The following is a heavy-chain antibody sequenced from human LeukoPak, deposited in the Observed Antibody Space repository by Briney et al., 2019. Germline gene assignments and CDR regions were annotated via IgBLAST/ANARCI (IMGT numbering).Heavy chain of an antibody. CDR2: ISAYNGNT. V-gene: IGHV1-18*01. Sequence: APVKVSCKASGYTFTSYGISWVRQAPGQGLEWMGWISAYNGNTNYAQKLQGRVTMTTDTSTSTAYMELRSLRSDDTAVYYCASVRGPKEPFDPWGQGTLVTVSS. CDR1: GYTFTSYG. CDR3: ASVRGPKEPFDP. J-gene: IGHJ5*02. D-gene: IGHD3-10*02.